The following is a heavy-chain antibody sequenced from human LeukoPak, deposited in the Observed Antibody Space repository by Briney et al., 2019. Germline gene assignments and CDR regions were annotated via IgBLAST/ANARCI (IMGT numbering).Heavy chain of an antibody. J-gene: IGHJ5*02. CDR1: GGSISSGDYY. CDR2: IYYSGST. Sequence: PSQTLSLTCTVSGGSISSGDYYWSWIRQPPGKGLEWIGYIYYSGSTYYNPSLKSRVTISVDTSKNQFSLKLSSVTAADTAVYYCARVALELLPNWFDPWGQGILVTVSS. V-gene: IGHV4-30-4*01. CDR3: ARVALELLPNWFDP. D-gene: IGHD1-26*01.